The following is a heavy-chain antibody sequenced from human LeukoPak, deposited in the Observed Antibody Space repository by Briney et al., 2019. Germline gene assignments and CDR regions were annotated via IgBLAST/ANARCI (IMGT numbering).Heavy chain of an antibody. CDR1: GFTFSSYG. CDR3: AKAYSDYDTSGYRYYFDY. Sequence: GGSLRLSCAASGFTFSSYGMHWARQAPGKGLEWVAFIRYDGSNKYYADSVKGRFTISRDNSKNTLYLQMNSLRAEDTAVYYCAKAYSDYDTSGYRYYFDYWGQGTLVTVSS. V-gene: IGHV3-30*02. D-gene: IGHD3-22*01. J-gene: IGHJ4*02. CDR2: IRYDGSNK.